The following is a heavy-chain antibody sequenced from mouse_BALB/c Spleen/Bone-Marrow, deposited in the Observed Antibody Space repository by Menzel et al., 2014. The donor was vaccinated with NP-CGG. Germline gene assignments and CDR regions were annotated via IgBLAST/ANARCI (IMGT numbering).Heavy chain of an antibody. Sequence: VQLQQPGAELVKPGASVKLSCTASGFNIKDTYMHWVKQRPEQGLEWIGRIDPANGNTKYDPKFQGKATITADTSSSTAYIQLSSLTSEDSAVYYCARDHFYSGNYEFVYWGQGTLVTVSA. CDR2: IDPANGNT. D-gene: IGHD2-1*01. J-gene: IGHJ3*01. CDR3: ARDHFYSGNYEFVY. V-gene: IGHV14-3*02. CDR1: GFNIKDTY.